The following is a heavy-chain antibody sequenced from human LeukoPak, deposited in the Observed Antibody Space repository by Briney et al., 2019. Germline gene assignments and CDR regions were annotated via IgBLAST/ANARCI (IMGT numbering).Heavy chain of an antibody. CDR2: INHSGST. CDR3: AGAGRRHNWFHP. J-gene: IGHJ5*02. Sequence: SETLSLTCAVYGGSFSGYYWSWVRQPPGKGLEWIGEINHSGSTNYNPALKSGGTILVKTNKKKLSLMQRNVTTADTAEFYFAGAGRRHNWFHPWGQGTLVTVSS. V-gene: IGHV4-34*01. CDR1: GGSFSGYY. D-gene: IGHD1-26*01.